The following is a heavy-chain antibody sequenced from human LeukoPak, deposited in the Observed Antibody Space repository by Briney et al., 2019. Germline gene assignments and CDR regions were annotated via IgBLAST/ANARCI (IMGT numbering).Heavy chain of an antibody. CDR1: GLIFRSYW. Sequence: GGSLRLSCAVSGLIFRSYWMSWVRQAPGKGLEWVANINQDGSEKYFVDSVKGRFTISRDNAKNSLHLQMNTLRAEDTAVYYCARERDGRFFDYWGQGTLVSVSS. D-gene: IGHD5-24*01. J-gene: IGHJ4*02. V-gene: IGHV3-7*01. CDR3: ARERDGRFFDY. CDR2: INQDGSEK.